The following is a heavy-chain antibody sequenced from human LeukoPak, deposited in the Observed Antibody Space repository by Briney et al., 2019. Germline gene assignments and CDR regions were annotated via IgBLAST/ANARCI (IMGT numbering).Heavy chain of an antibody. CDR2: INHSGST. CDR1: SGSFSGYY. J-gene: IGHJ3*02. Sequence: PSETLSLTCAVYSGSFSGYYWNWIRQPPGKGLEWIGEINHSGSTYYNPSLKSRVTISVDRSKNQFSLKLSSVTAADTAVYYCAGSSGYYISAFDIWGQGTMVTVSS. V-gene: IGHV4-34*01. D-gene: IGHD3-22*01. CDR3: AGSSGYYISAFDI.